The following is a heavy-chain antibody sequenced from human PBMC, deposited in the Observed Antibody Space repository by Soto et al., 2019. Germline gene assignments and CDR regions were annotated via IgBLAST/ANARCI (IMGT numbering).Heavy chain of an antibody. CDR3: ARDRRVPAPFNYYYYMDV. CDR1: GYTFTSYG. V-gene: IGHV1-18*01. D-gene: IGHD2-2*01. Sequence: QVQLVQSGAEVKKPGASVKVSCKASGYTFTSYGISWVRQAPGRGLEWMGWISAYNGNTNYAQKLQGRVTMTTDTSTSTAYMELRSLRSDDTAVYYCARDRRVPAPFNYYYYMDVWGKGTTVTVSS. J-gene: IGHJ6*03. CDR2: ISAYNGNT.